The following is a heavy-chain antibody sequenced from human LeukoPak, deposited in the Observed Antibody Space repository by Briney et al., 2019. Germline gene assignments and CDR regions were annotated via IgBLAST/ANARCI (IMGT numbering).Heavy chain of an antibody. CDR3: AKDREYSGSYGPGPTRYYYGMDV. CDR2: IYSGGST. D-gene: IGHD1-26*01. J-gene: IGHJ6*02. CDR1: GFTVSSNY. V-gene: IGHV3-53*01. Sequence: GGSLRLSCAASGFTVSSNYMSWVRQAPGKGLEWVSVIYSGGSTYYADSVKGRFTISRDNSKNTLYLQMNSLRAEDTAVFYCAKDREYSGSYGPGPTRYYYGMDVWGQGTTVTVSS.